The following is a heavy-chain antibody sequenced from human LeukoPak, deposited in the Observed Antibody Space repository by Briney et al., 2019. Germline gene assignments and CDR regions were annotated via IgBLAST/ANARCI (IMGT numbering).Heavy chain of an antibody. D-gene: IGHD2-15*01. CDR1: GYTFTGYY. V-gene: IGHV1-2*02. CDR2: INPNSGGT. CDR3: ARDNRKTYCSGGSCYNYYYYYYGMDV. Sequence: ASVKVSCKASGYTFTGYYMHWVRQAPGQGLEWMGWINPNSGGTNYAKKFQGRVTMPRDTSISTAYMELSRLRSDDTAVYYCARDNRKTYCSGGSCYNYYYYYYGMDVWGQGTTVTVSS. J-gene: IGHJ6*02.